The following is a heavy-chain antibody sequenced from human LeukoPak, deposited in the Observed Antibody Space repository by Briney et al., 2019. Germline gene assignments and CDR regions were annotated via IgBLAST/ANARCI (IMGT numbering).Heavy chain of an antibody. J-gene: IGHJ4*02. Sequence: ASVKVSCKASGYTFTSYGISWVRQAPGQGLEWVGWISAYNGNTNYAQKLPGRVTMTTDTSTSTAYMELRSLRSDDTAVYYCARHHAIVVVTADFDYWGQGTLVTVSS. D-gene: IGHD2-21*02. CDR2: ISAYNGNT. CDR1: GYTFTSYG. V-gene: IGHV1-18*01. CDR3: ARHHAIVVVTADFDY.